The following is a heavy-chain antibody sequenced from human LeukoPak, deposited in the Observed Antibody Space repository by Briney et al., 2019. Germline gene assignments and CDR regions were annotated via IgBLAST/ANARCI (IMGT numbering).Heavy chain of an antibody. CDR2: ISSSSSYI. J-gene: IGHJ4*02. V-gene: IGHV3-21*01. CDR1: GFTFSSYS. CDR3: ARVEGNIVTTTEGYFDY. D-gene: IGHD5-12*01. Sequence: GGSLRLSCAASGFTFSSYSMNWVRQAPGKGLEWVSSISSSSSYIYYADSMKGRFIISRDNAKNSLYLQMNSLRAEDTAVYYCARVEGNIVTTTEGYFDYWGQGTLVTVSS.